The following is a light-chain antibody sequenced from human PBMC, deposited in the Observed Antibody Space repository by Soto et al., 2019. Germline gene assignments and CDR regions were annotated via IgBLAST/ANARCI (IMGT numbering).Light chain of an antibody. Sequence: EIVMTQSPATLSVSPGERANLSCRASQSVSSDWAWYHQKLGQAPRLLIYDASTRATGTPARFSGSGSGTEFTLTISRLQSEDVAVYYCQQYNNWPPLTFGGGTKVDIK. CDR2: DAS. J-gene: IGKJ4*01. V-gene: IGKV3D-15*01. CDR1: QSVSSD. CDR3: QQYNNWPPLT.